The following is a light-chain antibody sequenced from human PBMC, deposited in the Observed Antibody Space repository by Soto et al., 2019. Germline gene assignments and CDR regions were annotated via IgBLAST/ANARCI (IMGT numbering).Light chain of an antibody. CDR3: HHYGYGADT. CDR1: ASVKNNS. CDR2: GAS. Sequence: ELVLTQSPGTLSLSPGERATLSCRGNASVKNNSLAWYQQHPGQPPRLLIFGASRRATGIPDRFIGSGSGADFSLTISRLEPEDSAVYFCHHYGYGADTFGQGTKLEIK. J-gene: IGKJ2*01. V-gene: IGKV3-20*01.